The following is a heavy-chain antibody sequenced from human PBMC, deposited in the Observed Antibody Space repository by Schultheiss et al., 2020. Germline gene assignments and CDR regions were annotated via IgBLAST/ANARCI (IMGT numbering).Heavy chain of an antibody. J-gene: IGHJ6*02. CDR1: GYSISSGYY. V-gene: IGHV4-38-2*01. CDR2: IYYSGST. CDR3: ARGDYYGMDV. Sequence: SETLSLTCAVSGYSISSGYYWGWIRQPAGKGLEWIGYIYYSGSTNYNPSLKSRVTISVDTSKNQFSLKLSSVTAADTAVYYCARGDYYGMDVWGQGTTVTVSS.